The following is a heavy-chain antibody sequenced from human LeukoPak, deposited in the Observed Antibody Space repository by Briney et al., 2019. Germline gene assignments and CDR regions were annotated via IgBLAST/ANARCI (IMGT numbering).Heavy chain of an antibody. Sequence: SETLSLTCTVSGGSISSYYWSWIRQPPGKGLEWIGYMYYSGRTNYNPFLKSRVTISVDTSKNQFSLKLSSVTAADTAVYYRARTFSESYYYYGMDVWGQGTTVTVSS. CDR1: GGSISSYY. CDR2: MYYSGRT. V-gene: IGHV4-59*01. J-gene: IGHJ6*02. CDR3: ARTFSESYYYYGMDV. D-gene: IGHD1-26*01.